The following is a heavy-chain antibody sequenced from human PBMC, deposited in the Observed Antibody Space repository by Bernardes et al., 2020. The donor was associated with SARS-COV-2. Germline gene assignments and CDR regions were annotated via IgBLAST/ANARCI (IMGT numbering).Heavy chain of an antibody. D-gene: IGHD6-19*01. J-gene: IGHJ4*02. CDR3: APDTSGWFVGY. CDR2: ISASGRST. Sequence: GGSLRLSCAASGFTFMNYAMSWVRQAPGKGLEWVSGISASGRSTYYADSVEGRFTISRDNSNNTLRLQMNSLSADDTAVYHCAPDTSGWFVGYWGPGTLVTVSS. CDR1: GFTFMNYA. V-gene: IGHV3-23*01.